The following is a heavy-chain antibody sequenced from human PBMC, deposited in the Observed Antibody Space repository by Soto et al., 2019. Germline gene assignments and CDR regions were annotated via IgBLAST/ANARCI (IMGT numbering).Heavy chain of an antibody. CDR3: ARLNPDYDILTGYW. V-gene: IGHV3-48*01. J-gene: IGHJ4*02. D-gene: IGHD3-9*01. Sequence: EVQLVESGGGLVQPGGSLRLSCAASGFTFSSYSMNWVRQAPGKGLEWVSYISSSSSTIYYADSVKGRFTISRDNAKNSLYLQMNSLRAEDTAVYYCARLNPDYDILTGYWWGQGTLVTVS. CDR2: ISSSSSTI. CDR1: GFTFSSYS.